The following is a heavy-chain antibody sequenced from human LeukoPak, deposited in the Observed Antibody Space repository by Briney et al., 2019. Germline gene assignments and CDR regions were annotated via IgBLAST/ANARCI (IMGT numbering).Heavy chain of an antibody. V-gene: IGHV3-23*01. J-gene: IGHJ4*02. CDR1: GFTFSSYA. D-gene: IGHD6-19*01. CDR3: AKQVGSGWYYFDY. CDR2: ISGSGGST. Sequence: GGSLRLSCAASGFTFSSYAMSWVRQAPGKGLEWVSAISGSGGSTYYADSVKGRFTISRDNSKNTLYLQMNSLRAEDTAAYYCAKQVGSGWYYFDYWGQGTLVTVSS.